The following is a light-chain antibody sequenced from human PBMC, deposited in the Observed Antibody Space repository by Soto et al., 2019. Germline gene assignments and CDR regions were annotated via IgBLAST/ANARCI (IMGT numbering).Light chain of an antibody. CDR3: SSYTSISIYV. J-gene: IGLJ1*01. V-gene: IGLV2-14*03. Sequence: QSALTQPASVSGSPGQSITISCTGTSSDVGGYNYVSWFQHHPGKAPKLMIYDVSNRPSGVSNRFSGSKSGNTASLTISGLQAEDEADYYCSSYTSISIYVFGTGTKLTVL. CDR1: SSDVGGYNY. CDR2: DVS.